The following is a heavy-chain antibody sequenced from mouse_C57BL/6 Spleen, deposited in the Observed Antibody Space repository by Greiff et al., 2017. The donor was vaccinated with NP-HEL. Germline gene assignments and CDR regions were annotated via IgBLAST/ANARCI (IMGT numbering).Heavy chain of an antibody. J-gene: IGHJ4*01. Sequence: QVQLQQPGTELVKPGASVKLSCKASGYTFTSYWMHWVKQRPGQGLEWIGMIHPNSGSTNYNEKFKSKATLTVDKSSSTAYMQLSSLTSEDSAVYYCASWDLITPMDYWGQGTSVTVSS. CDR3: ASWDLITPMDY. V-gene: IGHV1-64*01. CDR1: GYTFTSYW. CDR2: IHPNSGST. D-gene: IGHD1-1*01.